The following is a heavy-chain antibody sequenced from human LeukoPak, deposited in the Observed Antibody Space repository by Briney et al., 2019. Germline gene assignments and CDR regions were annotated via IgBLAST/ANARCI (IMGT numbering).Heavy chain of an antibody. V-gene: IGHV4-59*01. J-gene: IGHJ5*02. CDR3: ARGYYGSGLNWFDP. D-gene: IGHD3-10*01. CDR2: IYYSGST. Sequence: PSETLSLTCTVSGGSLSSYYWSWIRQPPGKGLEWIGYIYYSGSTNYNPSLKSRVTISVDTSKNQFSLKLSSVTAADTAVHYCARGYYGSGLNWFDPWGQGTLVTVSS. CDR1: GGSLSSYY.